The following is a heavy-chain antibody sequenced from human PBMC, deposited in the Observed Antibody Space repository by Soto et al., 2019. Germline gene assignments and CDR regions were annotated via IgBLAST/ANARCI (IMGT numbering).Heavy chain of an antibody. CDR1: GFTFSDYY. D-gene: IGHD2-15*01. V-gene: IGHV3-11*01. J-gene: IGHJ6*02. CDR2: ISSSGSTI. Sequence: QVQLVESGGGLVRPGGSLRLSCAASGFTFSDYYMSWIRQTPGKGLEWVSYISSSGSTIYYADSVRGRFTISRDNAKNSLYLQMNSLRAEDTAVYYCARWKLGYCSGGSCYRSGSYYGMDVWGQGTTVTVSS. CDR3: ARWKLGYCSGGSCYRSGSYYGMDV.